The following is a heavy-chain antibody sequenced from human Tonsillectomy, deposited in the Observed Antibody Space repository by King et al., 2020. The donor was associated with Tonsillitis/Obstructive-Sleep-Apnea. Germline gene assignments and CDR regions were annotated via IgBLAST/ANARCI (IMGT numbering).Heavy chain of an antibody. CDR3: ARRALPGIAAAGTDY. CDR2: IDPSDSYT. J-gene: IGHJ4*02. CDR1: GYSFTSYW. V-gene: IGHV5-10-1*03. Sequence: VQLVESGAEVKKPGESLRISCKGSGYSFTSYWISWVRQMPGKGLEWMGRIDPSDSYTNYSPSFQGHVTISADKSISTAYLQWSSLKASDTAMYYCARRALPGIAAAGTDYWGQGTLVTVSS. D-gene: IGHD6-13*01.